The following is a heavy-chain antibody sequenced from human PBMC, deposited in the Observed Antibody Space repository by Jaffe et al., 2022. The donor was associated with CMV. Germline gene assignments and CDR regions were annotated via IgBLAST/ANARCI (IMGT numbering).Heavy chain of an antibody. J-gene: IGHJ4*02. D-gene: IGHD3-22*01. CDR2: ISTSSSYI. Sequence: DVQLVESGGGLVKPGGSLRLSCAASGFTFNSYNMNWVRQAPGKGLEWVASISTSSSYIYYADSVKGRFTISRDNAKNSLYLHMNSLRAEDTALYYCARQAFVVIHRQYFFDSWGQGALVTVSS. CDR3: ARQAFVVIHRQYFFDS. V-gene: IGHV3-21*02. CDR1: GFTFNSYN.